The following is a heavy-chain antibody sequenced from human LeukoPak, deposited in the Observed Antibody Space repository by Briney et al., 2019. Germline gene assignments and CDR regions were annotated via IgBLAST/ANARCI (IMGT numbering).Heavy chain of an antibody. CDR1: GFTFSSYG. J-gene: IGHJ1*01. Sequence: GGSLSLSCAASGFTFSSYGMHWVRRAPGKGLEWVAVISYDGSNKYYADSVKGRFTISRDNYKNTLYLQMKSLRAEDTAVYYCARTDETAPAEDFQHWGQGTLVTVSS. D-gene: IGHD2-21*02. CDR2: ISYDGSNK. CDR3: ARTDETAPAEDFQH. V-gene: IGHV3-30*03.